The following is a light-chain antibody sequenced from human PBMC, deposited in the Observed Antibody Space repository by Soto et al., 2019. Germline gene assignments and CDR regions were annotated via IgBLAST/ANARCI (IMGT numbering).Light chain of an antibody. CDR2: AAS. V-gene: IGKV3-15*01. J-gene: IGKJ2*01. Sequence: EIVMTQSPATLSVSPGERATLSCRASQSVNRNLAWYQQKPGQAPRLLISAASTRATGIPARFSGSGSETEFTLTISSLQSEDFAVYYCQQYNNWPYTFGQGTKLEIK. CDR1: QSVNRN. CDR3: QQYNNWPYT.